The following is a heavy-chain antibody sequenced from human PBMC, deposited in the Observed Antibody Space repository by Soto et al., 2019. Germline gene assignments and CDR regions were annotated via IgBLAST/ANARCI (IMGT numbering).Heavy chain of an antibody. CDR3: ATVGTGSYNWFDP. CDR1: GFTFSSYW. V-gene: IGHV3-74*01. D-gene: IGHD2-15*01. J-gene: IGHJ5*02. CDR2: INSDGTTT. Sequence: EVQLVESGGGLVQPGGSLRLSWAASGFTFSSYWMHWVRHAPGKGLVWVSRINSDGTTTTYADPVKGRFTISRDNAKNTVYLQMNSLRAEDTAVYYCATVGTGSYNWFDPWGRGTLVTVSS.